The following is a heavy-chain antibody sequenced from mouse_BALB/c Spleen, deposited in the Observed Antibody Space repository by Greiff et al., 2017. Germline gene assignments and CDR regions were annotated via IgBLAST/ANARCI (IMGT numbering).Heavy chain of an antibody. J-gene: IGHJ4*01. Sequence: EVKLVESGAELVKPGASVKLSCTASGFNIKDTYMHWVKQRPEQGLEWIGRIDPANGNTKYDPKFQGKATITADTSSNTAYLQLSSLTSEDTAVYYCARKGLRLAMDYWGQGTSVTVSS. D-gene: IGHD2-4*01. CDR3: ARKGLRLAMDY. CDR2: IDPANGNT. CDR1: GFNIKDTY. V-gene: IGHV14-3*02.